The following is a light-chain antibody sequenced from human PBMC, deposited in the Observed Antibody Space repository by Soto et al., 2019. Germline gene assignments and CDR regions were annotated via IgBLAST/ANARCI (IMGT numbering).Light chain of an antibody. CDR1: SSDVGGYNY. V-gene: IGLV2-14*01. CDR3: SSYTSSSRYV. J-gene: IGLJ1*01. Sequence: QSALTQPASVSGSPGQSITISCTGTSSDVGGYNYVSWYQQHPGKAPKLMIYDVSNRPSGVSNRFSGSKSGNTASLTISGLQAEDEADYYCSSYTSSSRYVFGPGTKVTVL. CDR2: DVS.